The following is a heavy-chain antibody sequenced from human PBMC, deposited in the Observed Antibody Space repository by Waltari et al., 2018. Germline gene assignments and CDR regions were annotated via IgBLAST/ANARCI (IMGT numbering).Heavy chain of an antibody. V-gene: IGHV4-39*02. D-gene: IGHD3-10*01. CDR1: GGSIHSTVYY. CDR2: IYDTGRT. Sequence: QLQLQESGPGLVKPSETLSLTCTVSGGSIHSTVYYWAWIRQPPGKGLQWIGYIYDTGRTNYNPSLRSRVAMSIETSNNKFSLKMSAVTAADTAVYFCARGHNYYGVAFWGQGTTVTVSS. J-gene: IGHJ6*02. CDR3: ARGHNYYGVAF.